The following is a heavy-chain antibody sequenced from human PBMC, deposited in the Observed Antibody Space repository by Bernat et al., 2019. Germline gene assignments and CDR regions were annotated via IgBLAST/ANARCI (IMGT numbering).Heavy chain of an antibody. CDR2: VSSDGTNT. J-gene: IGHJ6*03. D-gene: IGHD4-17*01. CDR3: ARDKGDYLKENYYYYYMDV. V-gene: IGHV3-30*14. Sequence: QVQLVESGGGVVQPGRSLRLSCAASGFTFSTYAMHWVRQAPGKGLEWVADVSSDGTNTYYADSVKGRFTISRDNSKNTLYLQMNSLRAEDTAVYYCARDKGDYLKENYYYYYMDVWGKGTTVTVSS. CDR1: GFTFSTYA.